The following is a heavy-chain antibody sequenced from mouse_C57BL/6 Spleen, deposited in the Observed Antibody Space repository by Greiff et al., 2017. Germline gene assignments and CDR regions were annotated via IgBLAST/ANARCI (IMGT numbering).Heavy chain of an antibody. CDR3: TAEAGRAWFAY. J-gene: IGHJ3*01. Sequence: VQLQQSGAELVRPGASVKLSCTASGFNIKDDYMPWVKQRPEQGLEWIGCIDPENGDTGSASKFQGKATITADTSSNTAYLQLSSLASEDTAVDYCTAEAGRAWFAYWGQGTLVTVSA. V-gene: IGHV14-4*01. CDR1: GFNIKDDY. CDR2: IDPENGDT. D-gene: IGHD1-1*02.